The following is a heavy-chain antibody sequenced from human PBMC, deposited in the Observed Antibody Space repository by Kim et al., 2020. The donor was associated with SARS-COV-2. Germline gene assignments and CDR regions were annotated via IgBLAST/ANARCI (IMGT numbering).Heavy chain of an antibody. J-gene: IGHJ4*02. CDR1: DGSFSGYY. D-gene: IGHD3-22*01. CDR3: ARRGVYHDSSGTPIDY. V-gene: IGHV4-34*01. CDR2: INDSGNT. Sequence: SETLSLTCAVYDGSFSGYYWTWIRQPPGKGLEWIGDINDSGNTNYKASLKSRVTISTDTSKNQFSLKLSSVTAADTAVYYCARRGVYHDSSGTPIDYWGQGTLVTVSS.